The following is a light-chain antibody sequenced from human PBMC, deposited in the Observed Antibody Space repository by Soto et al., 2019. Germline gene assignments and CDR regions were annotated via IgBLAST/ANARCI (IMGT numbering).Light chain of an antibody. CDR2: SNN. Sequence: QPVLTQPPSASGTPGQRVTISCSGSSSNIGSNTVNWYQQLPGTAPKLLIYSNNQRPSEVPDRFSGSKSGTSASLAISGLQSEDEADYYCAAWDDSLNGAVFGGGTQLTVL. CDR3: AAWDDSLNGAV. J-gene: IGLJ7*01. CDR1: SSNIGSNT. V-gene: IGLV1-44*01.